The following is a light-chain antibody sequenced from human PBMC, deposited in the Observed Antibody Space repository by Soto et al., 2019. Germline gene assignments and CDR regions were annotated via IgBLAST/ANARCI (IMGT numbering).Light chain of an antibody. CDR2: GAS. V-gene: IGKV1-27*01. CDR3: QTYNSAPLT. CDR1: QDISNY. J-gene: IGKJ4*01. Sequence: DIKMTQSPSSLSASVGDRVTITCRASQDISNYLAWYQQKPGKVPKLLIYGASTLHSGVPSRFSGSGSGTDFTLTISRLQAGDVATYYCQTYNSAPLTFGGGTKVDIK.